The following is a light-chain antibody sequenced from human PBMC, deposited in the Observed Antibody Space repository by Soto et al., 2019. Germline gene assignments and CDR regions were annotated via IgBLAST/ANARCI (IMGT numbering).Light chain of an antibody. V-gene: IGKV3-20*01. Sequence: EIVLTQSPGTLSLSPGERATLSCRASQGFSSSHLAWHQQKPGQAPRLLIYGASSRATGIPDRFSGSGSGTDFTLTISRLEPEDFAVYYCQQYGRSPYTFGQGT. CDR2: GAS. CDR3: QQYGRSPYT. CDR1: QGFSSSH. J-gene: IGKJ2*01.